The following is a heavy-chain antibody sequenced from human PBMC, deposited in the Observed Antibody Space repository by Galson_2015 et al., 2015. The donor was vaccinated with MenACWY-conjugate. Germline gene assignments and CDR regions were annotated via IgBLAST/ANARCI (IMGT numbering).Heavy chain of an antibody. CDR3: ARPASGHSSSCDY. CDR1: GSSFTNYW. V-gene: IGHV5-51*03. CDR2: IYPGDSDT. J-gene: IGHJ4*02. D-gene: IGHD6-13*01. Sequence: QSGAEVKKPGESLKISCKGFGSSFTNYWIGWVRQMPGKGLEWMGIIYPGDSDTRYSPSFQGQVTISADKSISTAYLQWSSLKASDTAIYYCARPASGHSSSCDYWGQGTLVTVSS.